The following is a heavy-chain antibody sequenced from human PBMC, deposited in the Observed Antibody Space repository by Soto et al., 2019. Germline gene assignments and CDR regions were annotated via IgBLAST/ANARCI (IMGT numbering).Heavy chain of an antibody. V-gene: IGHV3-23*01. CDR1: GFAFSNYA. J-gene: IGHJ4*02. D-gene: IGHD3-9*01. CDR3: ANYFAGSRYKGFEY. Sequence: EVQLLESGGGLIQPGGSLRLSCAASGFAFSNYAMNWVRQAPGKGLEWVSTISFSGDRTYYADSVKGRFTISRENSKNTLYLQMNSLRAEDTAVYYFANYFAGSRYKGFEYWGQGSLVTVSS. CDR2: ISFSGDRT.